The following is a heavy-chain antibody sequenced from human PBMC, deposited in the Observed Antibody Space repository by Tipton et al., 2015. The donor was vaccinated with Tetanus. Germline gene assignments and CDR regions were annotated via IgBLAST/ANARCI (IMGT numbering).Heavy chain of an antibody. V-gene: IGHV4-39*01. J-gene: IGHJ6*02. CDR2: IYYSGST. Sequence: TLSLTCTVSGGSISSSSYYWGWIRQPPGKGLEWIGSIYYSGSTYYNPSLKSRVTISVDTSKNQFSLKLSSVTAADTAVYYCARLLYGGYDYYYYGMDVWGQGTTVTVSS. CDR3: ARLLYGGYDYYYYGMDV. D-gene: IGHD5-12*01. CDR1: GGSISSSSYY.